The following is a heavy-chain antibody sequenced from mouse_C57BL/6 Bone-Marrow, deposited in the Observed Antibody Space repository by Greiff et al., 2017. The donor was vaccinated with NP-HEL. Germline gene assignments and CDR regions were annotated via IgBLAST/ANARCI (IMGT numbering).Heavy chain of an antibody. V-gene: IGHV1-63*01. CDR2: IYPGGGYT. CDR3: ARWDDYDYYAMDY. J-gene: IGHJ4*01. Sequence: LQESGAELVRPGTSVKMSCKASGYTFTNYWIGWAKQRPGHGLEWIGDIYPGGGYTNYNEKFKGKATLTADKSSRPAYMQFSSLTSEDSAIYYCARWDDYDYYAMDYWGQGTSVTVSS. CDR1: GYTFTNYW. D-gene: IGHD2-4*01.